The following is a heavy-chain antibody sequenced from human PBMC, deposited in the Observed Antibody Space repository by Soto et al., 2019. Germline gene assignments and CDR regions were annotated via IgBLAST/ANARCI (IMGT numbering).Heavy chain of an antibody. V-gene: IGHV1-2*02. Sequence: ASVKVSCKASGYTFTGYYIHWVREAPGQGLEWMGWINPQAGGTSYAQKFQGRVTLSRDTSINTAYLELSRLRFDDAAVYFCARERYQVISDGMDVWGQGTTVTVSS. D-gene: IGHD2-15*01. J-gene: IGHJ6*02. CDR2: INPQAGGT. CDR1: GYTFTGYY. CDR3: ARERYQVISDGMDV.